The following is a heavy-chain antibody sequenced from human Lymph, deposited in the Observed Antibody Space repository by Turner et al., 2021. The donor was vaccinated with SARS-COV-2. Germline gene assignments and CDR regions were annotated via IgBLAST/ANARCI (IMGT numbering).Heavy chain of an antibody. CDR2: IYYSGST. J-gene: IGHJ4*02. D-gene: IGHD2-8*01. Sequence: QLQLQKSGPGLVKPSETLSLTCTVSGGSISSSSYYWGWIRQPPGKGLEWIGSIYYSGSTYYNPSLKSRVTISVDTSKNQFSLKLSSVTAADTAVYYCARAPFIIVLMMYASGYFDNWGQGTLVTVSS. CDR3: ARAPFIIVLMMYASGYFDN. V-gene: IGHV4-39*01. CDR1: GGSISSSSYY.